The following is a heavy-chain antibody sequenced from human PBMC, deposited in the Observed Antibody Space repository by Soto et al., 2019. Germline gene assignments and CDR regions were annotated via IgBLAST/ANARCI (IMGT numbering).Heavy chain of an antibody. CDR3: AKDAMTTVTIVFDS. J-gene: IGHJ5*01. Sequence: GGSLRLSCAASGFTFRNYAMAWVRRAPGKGLEWVSSLSGSGGSTFYGDSMKGRFIISRDNSQNTLYLQMNILRTEDSAVYYCAKDAMTTVTIVFDSWGQGTPVTVSS. CDR1: GFTFRNYA. CDR2: LSGSGGST. D-gene: IGHD4-17*01. V-gene: IGHV3-23*01.